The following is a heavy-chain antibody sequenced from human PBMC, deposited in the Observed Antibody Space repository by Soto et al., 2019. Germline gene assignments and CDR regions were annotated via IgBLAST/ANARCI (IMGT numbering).Heavy chain of an antibody. CDR1: GFTFSSYA. Sequence: QVQLVESGGGVVQPGRSLRLSCAASGFTFSSYAMHWVRQAPGKGLEWVAVISYDGSNKYYADSVKGRFTISRDNSKNTLYLQMNSLSAEDTAVYYCARDRVVPAAIDYWGQGTLVTVSS. V-gene: IGHV3-30-3*01. CDR2: ISYDGSNK. J-gene: IGHJ4*02. D-gene: IGHD2-2*01. CDR3: ARDRVVPAAIDY.